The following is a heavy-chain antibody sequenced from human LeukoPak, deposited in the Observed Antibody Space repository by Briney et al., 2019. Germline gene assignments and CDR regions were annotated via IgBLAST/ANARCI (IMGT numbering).Heavy chain of an antibody. D-gene: IGHD3-9*01. J-gene: IGHJ4*02. CDR1: GGTFSSYA. CDR3: ARGPGEYYDILTGYPYFDY. CDR2: IIPIFGTA. V-gene: IGHV1-69*13. Sequence: SVKVSCKASGGTFSSYAISWVRQAPGQGLEWMGRIIPIFGTANYAQKFQGRVTITADESTSTAYMELSSLGSEDTAVYYCARGPGEYYDILTGYPYFDYWGQGTLVTVSS.